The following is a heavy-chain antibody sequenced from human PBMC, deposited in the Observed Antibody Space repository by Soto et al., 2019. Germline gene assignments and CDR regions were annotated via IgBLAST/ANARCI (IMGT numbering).Heavy chain of an antibody. V-gene: IGHV4-39*01. Sequence: PSETLSLTCTVSGGSISSSSYYWGWIRQPPGKGLEWIGSIYYSGSTYYNPSLKSRVTISVDTSKNQFSLKLRSVTAADTAVYYCVRTGTDILTGYPGYWGQGTLVTVSS. CDR1: GGSISSSSYY. CDR2: IYYSGST. D-gene: IGHD3-9*01. J-gene: IGHJ4*02. CDR3: VRTGTDILTGYPGY.